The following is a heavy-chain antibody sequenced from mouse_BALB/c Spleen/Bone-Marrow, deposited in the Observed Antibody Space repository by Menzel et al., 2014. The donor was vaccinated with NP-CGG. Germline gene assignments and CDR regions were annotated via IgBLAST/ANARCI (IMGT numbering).Heavy chain of an antibody. CDR3: ARLNYYGNLFV. J-gene: IGHJ1*01. D-gene: IGHD1-1*01. V-gene: IGHV4-1*02. Sequence: DVKLQESGGGLVQPGGSLKLSCAASGFDFSRYWMSWVRQAPGKRLEWIGEINPESSTINYTPSLKDKFIISRDNAKNTLYLQMSKVRSEDTALYYCARLNYYGNLFVWGAGTTVTVSS. CDR1: GFDFSRYW. CDR2: INPESSTI.